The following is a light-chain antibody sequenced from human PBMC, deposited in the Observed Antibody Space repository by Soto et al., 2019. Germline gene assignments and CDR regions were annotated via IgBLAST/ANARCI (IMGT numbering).Light chain of an antibody. CDR3: QQYNNWPYT. CDR1: QSVNSN. V-gene: IGKV3D-15*01. J-gene: IGKJ2*01. Sequence: EIVMTQSPATLSVSPGERATLSCRASQSVNSNLAWYQQKPGQAPRLLIYGSSTRATGIPARFSGSGSGTEFTLNISSLQSEDFAVYFCQQYNNWPYTFGQGAKLEVK. CDR2: GSS.